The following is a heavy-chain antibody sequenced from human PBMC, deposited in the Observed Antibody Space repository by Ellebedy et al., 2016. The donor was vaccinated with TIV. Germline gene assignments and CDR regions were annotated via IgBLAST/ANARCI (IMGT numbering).Heavy chain of an antibody. CDR2: IKQEGYEQ. J-gene: IGHJ4*02. Sequence: GESLKISCVVSGFSVSSPYMSWVRQTPGKGLEWVASIKQEGYEQSYVDSVEGRFTLSRDNAKSSLYLQMTSLRAEDTAVYYCERDQGWATPGSTRFDYWGQGTLVTVSS. D-gene: IGHD3-10*01. V-gene: IGHV3-7*01. CDR3: ERDQGWATPGSTRFDY. CDR1: GFSVSSPY.